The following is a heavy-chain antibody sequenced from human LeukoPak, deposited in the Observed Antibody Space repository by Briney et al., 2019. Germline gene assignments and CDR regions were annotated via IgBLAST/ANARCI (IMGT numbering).Heavy chain of an antibody. CDR2: ISSSGSTI. CDR1: GFTFSIYN. D-gene: IGHD3-16*02. J-gene: IGHJ4*02. V-gene: IGHV3-48*03. CDR3: ARDLYDYGWGSYRYSFGY. Sequence: GGSLRLSCAASGFTFSIYNMNWVRQAPGKGLEWVSYISSSGSTIYYADSVKGRFTISRDTAKHSLFLPMNSLRAEETAVDYGARDLYDYGWGSYRYSFGYWGQGTLVTVSS.